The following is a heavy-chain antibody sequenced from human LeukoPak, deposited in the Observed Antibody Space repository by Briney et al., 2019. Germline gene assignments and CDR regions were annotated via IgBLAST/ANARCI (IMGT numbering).Heavy chain of an antibody. V-gene: IGHV4-39*07. Sequence: SETLSLTCTVSGGSISSSSYHWGWIRQPPGKGLEWIGSIYYSGSTYYNPSLKSRVTISVDTSKNQFSLKLSSVTAADTAVYYCARVRSYYYDSSGYSDYWGQGTLVTVSS. CDR2: IYYSGST. D-gene: IGHD3-22*01. CDR3: ARVRSYYYDSSGYSDY. J-gene: IGHJ4*02. CDR1: GGSISSSSYH.